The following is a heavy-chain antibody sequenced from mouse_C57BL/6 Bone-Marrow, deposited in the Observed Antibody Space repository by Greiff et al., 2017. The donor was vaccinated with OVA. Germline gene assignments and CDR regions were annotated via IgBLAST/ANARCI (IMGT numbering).Heavy chain of an antibody. J-gene: IGHJ2*01. D-gene: IGHD1-1*01. CDR3: ARHNYYGKADFDY. V-gene: IGHV1-64*01. CDR2: IHPNSGST. Sequence: QVQLQQPGAELVKPGASVKLSCKASGYTFTSYWMHWVKQRPGQGLEWIGMIHPNSGSTNYNEKFKSKATLTVDKSSSTAYMQLSSLTSEDSAVYYCARHNYYGKADFDYWGQGTTLTVSS. CDR1: GYTFTSYW.